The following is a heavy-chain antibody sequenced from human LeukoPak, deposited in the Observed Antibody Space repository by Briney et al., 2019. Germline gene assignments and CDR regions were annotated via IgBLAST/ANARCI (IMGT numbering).Heavy chain of an antibody. Sequence: ASVKVSCKASGYIFTNYFMHWVRQDPVRGLEWMGIINCDEGTATYAQKFQGGVTITRDTSTSTVYMDLTSLRSDDTAVYFCTRADNQDFESWGQGTLVTVSS. CDR3: TRADNQDFES. CDR2: INCDEGTA. D-gene: IGHD5-24*01. CDR1: GYIFTNYF. V-gene: IGHV1-46*01. J-gene: IGHJ4*02.